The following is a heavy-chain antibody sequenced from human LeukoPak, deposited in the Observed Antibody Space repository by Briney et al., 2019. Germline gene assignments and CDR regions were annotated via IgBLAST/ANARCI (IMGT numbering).Heavy chain of an antibody. CDR3: ARERGVSHPFDY. Sequence: GGSLRLSCAASGFTFSTYWMMWVRQAPGKGLEWVANINEDGSEKYYADSVEGRFTISRDNSKNTLYLQMNSLRAEDTAVYYCARERGVSHPFDYWGQGTLVTVSS. J-gene: IGHJ4*02. V-gene: IGHV3-7*01. CDR1: GFTFSTYW. CDR2: INEDGSEK. D-gene: IGHD2-21*01.